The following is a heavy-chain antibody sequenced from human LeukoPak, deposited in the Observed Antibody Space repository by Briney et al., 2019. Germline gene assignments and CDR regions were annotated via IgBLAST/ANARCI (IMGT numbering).Heavy chain of an antibody. CDR2: IYYSGST. D-gene: IGHD2-21*02. CDR3: ASVVVTAIRD. Sequence: SETLSLTCTVSGGSISSSSYYWGWIRQPPGKGLEWIGSIYYSGSTYYNPSLKSRVTISVDTSKNQFSLKLSSVTAADTAVYYCASVVVTAIRDWGQGTLVTVSS. CDR1: GGSISSSSYY. J-gene: IGHJ4*02. V-gene: IGHV4-39*01.